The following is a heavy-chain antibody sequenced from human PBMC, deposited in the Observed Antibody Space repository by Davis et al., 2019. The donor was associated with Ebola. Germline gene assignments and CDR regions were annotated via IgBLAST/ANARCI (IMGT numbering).Heavy chain of an antibody. CDR2: INHSGST. J-gene: IGHJ5*02. Sequence: SETLSLTCAVYAGSFSDYYWNWIRQPPGKGLEWIGEINHSGSTNYNPSLKSRVTISVDTSKNQFSLKLSSVTAADTAVYYCASVPYYYGSGSPWGQGTLVTVSS. CDR1: AGSFSDYY. D-gene: IGHD3-10*01. V-gene: IGHV4-34*01. CDR3: ASVPYYYGSGSP.